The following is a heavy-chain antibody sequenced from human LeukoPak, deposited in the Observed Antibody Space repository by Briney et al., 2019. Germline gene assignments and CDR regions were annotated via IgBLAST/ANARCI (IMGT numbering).Heavy chain of an antibody. J-gene: IGHJ4*02. CDR3: ARQWLVSPLFDH. Sequence: SETLSLTCTVSGGSISNYYWSWIRQPAGKGLEWIGRINTSGSTNCNPSLKSRVTMSVDTSKNQFSLKLTSVTAADTAVYYCARQWLVSPLFDHWGQGTLVTVSS. CDR1: GGSISNYY. CDR2: INTSGST. V-gene: IGHV4-4*07. D-gene: IGHD6-19*01.